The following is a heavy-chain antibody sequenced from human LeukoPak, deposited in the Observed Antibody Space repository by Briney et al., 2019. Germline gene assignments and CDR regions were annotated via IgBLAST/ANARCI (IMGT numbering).Heavy chain of an antibody. CDR2: IYYSGST. CDR1: GGSVSSGSYY. V-gene: IGHV4-61*01. J-gene: IGHJ3*02. D-gene: IGHD1-26*01. CDR3: ARGGGSYYWGAFDI. Sequence: SETLSLTCTVSGGSVSSGSYYWSWIRQPPGKGLEWIGYIYYSGSTNYNPSLKSRVTISVDTSKNQFSLKLSSVTAADTAVYYCARGGGSYYWGAFDIWGQGTMVTVSS.